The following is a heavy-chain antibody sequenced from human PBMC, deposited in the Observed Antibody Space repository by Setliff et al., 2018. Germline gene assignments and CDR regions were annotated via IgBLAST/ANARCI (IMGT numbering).Heavy chain of an antibody. CDR2: IIPLFGTT. CDR3: ARESVVVVTTTNYYYYIDV. D-gene: IGHD2-21*02. Sequence: SVKVSCKASGGTFSNIGISWVRQAPGQGLEWMGGIIPLFGTTNYAQEFQGRVTITTDESSSTGYMELSSLRSEDTAVYFCARESVVVVTTTNYYYYIDVWGEGTTVTVSS. V-gene: IGHV1-69*05. J-gene: IGHJ6*03. CDR1: GGTFSNIG.